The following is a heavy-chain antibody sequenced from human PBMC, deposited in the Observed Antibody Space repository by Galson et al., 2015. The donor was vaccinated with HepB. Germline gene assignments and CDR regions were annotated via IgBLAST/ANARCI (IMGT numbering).Heavy chain of an antibody. CDR3: ARDPPGDIGREAFDI. CDR2: ISSSGSTI. CDR1: GFTFSSYE. D-gene: IGHD5-12*01. J-gene: IGHJ3*02. Sequence: SLRLSCAASGFTFSSYEMNWVRQAPGKGLEWVSYISSSGSTIYYADSVKGRFTISRDNSKNTLYLQMNSLRAEDTAVYYCARDPPGDIGREAFDIWGQGTMVTVSS. V-gene: IGHV3-48*03.